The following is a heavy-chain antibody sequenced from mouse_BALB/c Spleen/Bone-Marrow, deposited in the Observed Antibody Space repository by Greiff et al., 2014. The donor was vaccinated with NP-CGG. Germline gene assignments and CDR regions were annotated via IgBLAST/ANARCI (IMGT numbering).Heavy chain of an antibody. J-gene: IGHJ4*01. Sequence: EVQLQQSGPGLVKPSQSLSLTCTVTGYSITSDFAWNWIRQFPGNKLEWMGYISYYGITSYNPSLKSRISITRDTSKNQFFLQLNSVTSEDTATYYCARSYYAIDYWGQGISVTVSS. CDR1: GYSITSDFA. CDR2: ISYYGIT. V-gene: IGHV3-2*02. CDR3: ARSYYAIDY.